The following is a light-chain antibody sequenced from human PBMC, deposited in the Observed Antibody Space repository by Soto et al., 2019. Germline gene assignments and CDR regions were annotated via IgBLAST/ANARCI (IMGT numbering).Light chain of an antibody. CDR3: QQYGSSIT. J-gene: IGKJ5*01. CDR2: GAS. CDR1: QSVSSN. V-gene: IGKV3-20*01. Sequence: EIVKTQAPATVSVSPGERATLSCRASQSVSSNLAWYQQKPGQAPRLLIYGASSRATGIPDRFSGSGSGTDFTLTISRLEPEDFAVYYCQQYGSSITFGQGTRLEIK.